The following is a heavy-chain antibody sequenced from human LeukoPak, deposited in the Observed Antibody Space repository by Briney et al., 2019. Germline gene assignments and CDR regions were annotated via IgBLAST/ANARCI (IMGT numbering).Heavy chain of an antibody. CDR2: ISYDGSNK. Sequence: GGSLRLSCAASGFTFSSYAMHWVRQAPGKGLEWVAVISYDGSNKYYADSVKGRFTISRDNSKNTLYLQMNSLRAEDTAVYYCARGGESALYSGSYLVWGQGTLVTVSS. CDR3: ARGGESALYSGSYLV. CDR1: GFTFSSYA. J-gene: IGHJ4*02. D-gene: IGHD1-26*01. V-gene: IGHV3-30-3*01.